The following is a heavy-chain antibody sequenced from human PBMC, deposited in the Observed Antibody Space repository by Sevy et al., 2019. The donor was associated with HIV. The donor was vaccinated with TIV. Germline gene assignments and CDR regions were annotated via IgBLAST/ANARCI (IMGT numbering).Heavy chain of an antibody. Sequence: GESLKISCKGSGYRFTSYWIGWVRQMPGKGLEWMGIIYPDDSETRYSPSFQGQVTIAVGKSINTDYVQWSSRKASDTAMYFCARRGYDTSGYPQYYFDSWGQGTLVTVSS. V-gene: IGHV5-51*01. CDR1: GYRFTSYW. CDR3: ARRGYDTSGYPQYYFDS. J-gene: IGHJ4*02. D-gene: IGHD3-22*01. CDR2: IYPDDSET.